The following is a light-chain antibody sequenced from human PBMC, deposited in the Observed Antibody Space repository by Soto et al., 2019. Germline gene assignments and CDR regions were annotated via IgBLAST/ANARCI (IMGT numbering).Light chain of an antibody. CDR3: QQLNSYPIT. V-gene: IGKV1-9*01. CDR1: QGLSSD. Sequence: DLQLTQSPSFLSASVGDRVTITCRASQGLSSDLAWYQQKLGKAPKLLIYAASTLQSGVPSRFSGSGSGTEFTLTISSLQPEDFATYYCQQLNSYPITFGQGTRLEIK. CDR2: AAS. J-gene: IGKJ5*01.